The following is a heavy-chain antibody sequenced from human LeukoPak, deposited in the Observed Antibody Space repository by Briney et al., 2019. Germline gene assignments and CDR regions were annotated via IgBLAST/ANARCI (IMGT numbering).Heavy chain of an antibody. CDR1: GVSISGYY. Sequence: SETLSLTCTVSGVSISGYYWSWIRQPAGKGLEWIGRIYISRGTNYNPSLTSRVIMSVDTSKNQFSLKLSSVTAADTAVYYCARARYYGSGINWFDPWGQGTLVTVSS. J-gene: IGHJ5*02. D-gene: IGHD3-10*01. CDR3: ARARYYGSGINWFDP. CDR2: IYISRGT. V-gene: IGHV4-4*07.